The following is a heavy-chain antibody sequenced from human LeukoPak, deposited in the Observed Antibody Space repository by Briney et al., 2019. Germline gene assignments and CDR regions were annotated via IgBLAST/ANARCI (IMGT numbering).Heavy chain of an antibody. J-gene: IGHJ4*02. CDR2: INPSGGT. D-gene: IGHD4-17*01. Sequence: SETLSLTCAVYGGSFSDYSWSWIRQPPGKGLEWIGEINPSGGTNHNPSLTSRVSMSVDTSKNHFSLKLTSVTAADTAVYYCARRGYYGDSFDYWGQGTLVTVSS. V-gene: IGHV4-34*01. CDR3: ARRGYYGDSFDY. CDR1: GGSFSDYS.